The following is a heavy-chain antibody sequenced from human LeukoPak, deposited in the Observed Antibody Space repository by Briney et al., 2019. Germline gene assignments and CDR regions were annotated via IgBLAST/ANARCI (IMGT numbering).Heavy chain of an antibody. CDR3: ARLLGGY. CDR1: GYSISSGYY. D-gene: IGHD2/OR15-2a*01. V-gene: IGHV4-38-2*02. CDR2: IYHSGST. J-gene: IGHJ4*02. Sequence: PSETLSLTCTVSGYSISSGYYWGWIRPPPGKGLEWIGSIYHSGSTYYNPSLKSRVTISVDTSKNQFSLKLSSVTAADTAVYYCARLLGGYWGQGTLVTVSS.